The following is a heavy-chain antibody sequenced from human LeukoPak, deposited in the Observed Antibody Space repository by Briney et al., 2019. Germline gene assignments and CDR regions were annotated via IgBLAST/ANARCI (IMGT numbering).Heavy chain of an antibody. CDR3: ARDGRIQLWPFDY. Sequence: ASVKVSCKASGHTFTSYYMHWVRQAPGQGLEWMGIINPSGGSTSYAQKFQGRVTMTRDMSTSTVYMELSSLRSEDTAVYYCARDGRIQLWPFDYWGQGTLVTVS. V-gene: IGHV1-46*01. CDR1: GHTFTSYY. D-gene: IGHD5-18*01. J-gene: IGHJ4*02. CDR2: INPSGGST.